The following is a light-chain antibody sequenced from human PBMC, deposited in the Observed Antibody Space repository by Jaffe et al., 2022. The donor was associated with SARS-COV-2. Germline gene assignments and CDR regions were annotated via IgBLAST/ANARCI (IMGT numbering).Light chain of an antibody. J-gene: IGLJ1*01. Sequence: QSALTQPPSASGSPRQSVTISCTGTSSDVGGYNYVSWYQQHPGKAPKLMIYEVSKRASGVPDRFSASKSGDTASLTVSGLQAEDEADYYCSSYAGTNLLFGTGTKVTVL. CDR2: EVS. CDR3: SSYAGTNLL. V-gene: IGLV2-8*01. CDR1: SSDVGGYNY.